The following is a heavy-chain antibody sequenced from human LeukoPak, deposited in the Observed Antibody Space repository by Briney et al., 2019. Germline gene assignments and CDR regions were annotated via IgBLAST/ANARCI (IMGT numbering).Heavy chain of an antibody. V-gene: IGHV4-31*03. Sequence: PWETLSLTCTVSGGSISSGGYYWSWIRQHPGKGLEWVGYIYYSGSTYANPYLRRRVTISVATSKNQFSLKLSSVTAADTAVYYCARVPVGRGAFDICGQGTMVTVSS. CDR1: GGSISSGGYY. D-gene: IGHD3-10*01. CDR2: IYYSGST. J-gene: IGHJ3*02. CDR3: ARVPVGRGAFDI.